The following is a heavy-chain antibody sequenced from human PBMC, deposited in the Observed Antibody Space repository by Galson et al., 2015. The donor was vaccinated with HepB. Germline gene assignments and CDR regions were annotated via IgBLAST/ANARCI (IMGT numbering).Heavy chain of an antibody. D-gene: IGHD5-18*01. CDR3: ARSGYIYGSDAFDI. J-gene: IGHJ3*02. Sequence: LSLTCTVSGASINSYSWGWIRQPPGKGLEYIGAIYHTGTANYNPSLTSRVTMSLDTSNNHFSLRLYSVTAADTAAYFCARSGYIYGSDAFDIWGQGTRVTVSS. CDR1: GASINSYS. CDR2: IYHTGTA. V-gene: IGHV4-59*01.